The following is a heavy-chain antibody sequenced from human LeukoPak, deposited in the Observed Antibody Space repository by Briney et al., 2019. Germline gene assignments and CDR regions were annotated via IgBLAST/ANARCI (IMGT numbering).Heavy chain of an antibody. CDR3: ARLTPYSGSPLGDY. D-gene: IGHD1-26*01. V-gene: IGHV4-39*01. J-gene: IGHJ4*02. CDR1: GGSISSSSNF. CDR2: ISYSGST. Sequence: SETLSLTCTVSGGSISSSSNFWGWIRQPPGKGLEWIECISYSGSTYYNPSLKSRVTISVDTSKNQFSLKLSSVTAADTAVYYCARLTPYSGSPLGDYWGQGTLVTVSS.